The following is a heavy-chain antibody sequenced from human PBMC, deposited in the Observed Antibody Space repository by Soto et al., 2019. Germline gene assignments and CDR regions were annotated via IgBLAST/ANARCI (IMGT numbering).Heavy chain of an antibody. J-gene: IGHJ5*02. V-gene: IGHV1-69*06. CDR3: ARDILDILTGGRFDP. Sequence: KVSCKASGGTFSSYAISWVRQAPGQGLEWMGGIIPIFGTANYAQKFQGRVTITADKSTSTAYMELSSLRSEDTAVYYCARDILDILTGGRFDPWGQGTLVTVSS. CDR1: GGTFSSYA. CDR2: IIPIFGTA. D-gene: IGHD3-9*01.